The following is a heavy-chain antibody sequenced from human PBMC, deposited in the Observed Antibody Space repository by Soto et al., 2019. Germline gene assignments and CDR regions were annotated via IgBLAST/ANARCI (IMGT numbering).Heavy chain of an antibody. Sequence: SETLSLTCSISGASIRDKYWSWLRQSAEKGLEFIGRISNGGTTIYNPSLKSRVTMSLDTSKTHFSLRLTSVTAADTAVYYCATKGDYGGWFDPWGQGTLVTVSS. V-gene: IGHV4-4*07. D-gene: IGHD3-10*01. CDR3: ATKGDYGGWFDP. CDR2: ISNGGTT. J-gene: IGHJ5*02. CDR1: GASIRDKY.